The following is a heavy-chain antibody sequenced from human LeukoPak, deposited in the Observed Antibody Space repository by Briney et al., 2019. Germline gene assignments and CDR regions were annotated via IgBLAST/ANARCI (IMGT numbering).Heavy chain of an antibody. CDR1: GGTFSSYA. V-gene: IGHV1-69*13. CDR3: ARDDCSSTSCYVYSYYYGMDV. J-gene: IGHJ6*02. D-gene: IGHD2-2*01. Sequence: ASVKVSCKASGGTFSSYAISWVRQAPGQGLEWMGGIIPIFGTANYAQKFQGRVTITADESTSTAYMELSSLRSEDTAVHYCARDDCSSTSCYVYSYYYGMDVWGQGTTVTVSS. CDR2: IIPIFGTA.